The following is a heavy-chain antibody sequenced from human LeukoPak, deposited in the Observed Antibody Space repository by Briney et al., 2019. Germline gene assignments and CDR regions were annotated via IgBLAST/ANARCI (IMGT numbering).Heavy chain of an antibody. V-gene: IGHV3-7*01. CDR1: GFTFSSYW. Sequence: GGSLRLSCAASGFTFSSYWMSWVRQAPGKGLEWVANMKQDGSEKYYVDSVKGRFTISRDNAKNSLYLQMNSLRAEDTAVYYCARGPYDYHFDYWGQGTLVTVSS. J-gene: IGHJ4*02. CDR2: MKQDGSEK. D-gene: IGHD3-16*01. CDR3: ARGPYDYHFDY.